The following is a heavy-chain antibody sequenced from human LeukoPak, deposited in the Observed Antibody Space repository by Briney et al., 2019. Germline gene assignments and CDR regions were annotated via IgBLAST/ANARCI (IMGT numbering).Heavy chain of an antibody. J-gene: IGHJ4*02. CDR2: LGTAGDT. Sequence: GGSLRLSCAASGFILSNYAMHWVRQPAGKGLEWVSALGTAGDTFYPGSVKGRFTISRDNAKKSLFLQMSSLRAEDTAIYYCARQSTPHGNFDYWGQGTLVTVSS. V-gene: IGHV3-13*01. CDR3: ARQSTPHGNFDY. D-gene: IGHD5-24*01. CDR1: GFILSNYA.